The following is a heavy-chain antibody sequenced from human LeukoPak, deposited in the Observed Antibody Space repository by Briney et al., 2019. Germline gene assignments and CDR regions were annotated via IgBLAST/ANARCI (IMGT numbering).Heavy chain of an antibody. V-gene: IGHV4-61*01. D-gene: IGHD1-14*01. CDR2: IYYSGST. CDR1: GGSISTSNYY. CDR3: AREAITHDAFDI. Sequence: KRSETLSLTCTVSGGSISTSNYYWGWIRQPPGKGLEWIGYIYYSGSTNYNPSLKSRVTISVDTSKNQFSLKLSSVTAADTAVYYCAREAITHDAFDIWGQGTMVTVSS. J-gene: IGHJ3*02.